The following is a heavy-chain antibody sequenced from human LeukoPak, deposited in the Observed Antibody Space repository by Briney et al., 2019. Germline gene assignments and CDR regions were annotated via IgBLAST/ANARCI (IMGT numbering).Heavy chain of an antibody. D-gene: IGHD3-22*01. CDR2: ISAYNGNT. V-gene: IGHV1-18*01. CDR3: ARDWHYYYDSSGHLYFDY. Sequence: ASVKVSCKASGYTFTSYGISWVRQAPGQGLEWMGWISAYNGNTNYAQKLQGRVTMTTDTSTSTAYMELRSLRSDDTAVYYCARDWHYYYDSSGHLYFDYWGQGTLVTVSS. J-gene: IGHJ4*02. CDR1: GYTFTSYG.